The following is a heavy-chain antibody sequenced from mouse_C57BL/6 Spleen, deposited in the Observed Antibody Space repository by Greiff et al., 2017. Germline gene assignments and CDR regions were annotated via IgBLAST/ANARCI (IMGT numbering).Heavy chain of an antibody. D-gene: IGHD2-4*01. CDR3: ARGDENYNDYDDIAY. Sequence: EVQLLQSGAGLVKPGGSLKLSCAASGFTFSSYAMSWVCQTPDKGLEWAATISDAGSYTYYPDNVKGRVTISRDNAKYNLSVQMSHRKSEYTAMYFCARGDENYNDYDDIAYWGQGTLVTVSA. J-gene: IGHJ3*01. V-gene: IGHV5-4*01. CDR1: GFTFSSYA. CDR2: ISDAGSYT.